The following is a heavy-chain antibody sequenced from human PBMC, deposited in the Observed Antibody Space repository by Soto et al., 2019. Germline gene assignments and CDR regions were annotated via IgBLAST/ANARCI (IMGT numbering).Heavy chain of an antibody. V-gene: IGHV4-34*01. Sequence: QVQLQQWGAGLLKPSETLSLTCAVYGGSFSGYYWSWIRQPPGKGLEWIGEINHSGSTNYNPSLKSRVTLSVDTSKNQFSLKLSSVTAADTAVYYCASGGAGSTVTTSYWGQGTLVTVSS. CDR1: GGSFSGYY. CDR2: INHSGST. J-gene: IGHJ4*02. CDR3: ASGGAGSTVTTSY. D-gene: IGHD4-17*01.